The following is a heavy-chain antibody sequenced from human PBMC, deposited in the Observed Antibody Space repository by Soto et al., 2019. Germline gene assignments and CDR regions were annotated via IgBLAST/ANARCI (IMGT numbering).Heavy chain of an antibody. CDR3: TTAPPRRVKEQLGPRSGALPGGFGDYYYYMDV. D-gene: IGHD6-6*01. J-gene: IGHJ6*03. Sequence: GGSLRLSCAASGFTFSNAWMSWVRQAPGKGLEWVGRIKSKTDGGTTDYAAPVKGRFTISRDDSKNTLYLQMNSLKTEDTAVYYCTTAPPRRVKEQLGPRSGALPGGFGDYYYYMDVWGKGTTVTVSS. CDR2: IKSKTDGGTT. V-gene: IGHV3-15*01. CDR1: GFTFSNAW.